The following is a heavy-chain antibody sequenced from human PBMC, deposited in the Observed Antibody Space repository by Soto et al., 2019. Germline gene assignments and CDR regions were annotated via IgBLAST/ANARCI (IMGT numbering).Heavy chain of an antibody. D-gene: IGHD2-15*01. CDR1: GYAFTSYG. CDR3: ARVVVVVVAALGGHWFDP. Sequence: ASVKVSCKASGYAFTSYGISWVRQAPGQGLEWMGWISAYNGNTNYVQKLQGRVTMTTDTSTSTAYMELRSLRSDDTAVYYCARVVVVVVAALGGHWFDPWGQGTLVTVSS. J-gene: IGHJ5*02. V-gene: IGHV1-18*04. CDR2: ISAYNGNT.